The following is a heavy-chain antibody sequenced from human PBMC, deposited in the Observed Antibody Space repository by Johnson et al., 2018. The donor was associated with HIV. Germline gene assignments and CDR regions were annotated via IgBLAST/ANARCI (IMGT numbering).Heavy chain of an antibody. CDR1: GFTFSSYD. J-gene: IGHJ3*02. CDR3: AKGPLYYYDSRLGSGAFDI. CDR2: IGTAGDT. D-gene: IGHD3-22*01. V-gene: IGHV3-13*01. Sequence: VQLVESGGGVVQPGRSLRLSCAASGFTFSSYDMHWVRQATGKGLEWVSAIGTAGDTYYPGSVKGRLTISRENAKNSLYLQMNSLRAGETAVYYCAKGPLYYYDSRLGSGAFDIWGQGTMVTVSS.